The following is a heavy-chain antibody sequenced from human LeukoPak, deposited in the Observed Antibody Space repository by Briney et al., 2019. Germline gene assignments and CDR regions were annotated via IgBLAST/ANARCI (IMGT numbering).Heavy chain of an antibody. CDR2: ISWNSGSI. V-gene: IGHV3-9*01. CDR1: GFTFDDYA. CDR3: AKDDDWLRFEH. J-gene: IGHJ4*02. D-gene: IGHD5-12*01. Sequence: SLRLSCAASGFTFDDYAMHWVRQAPGKGLEWVSGISWNSGSIGYADSVKGRFTISRDNSNHMLYLQMNSLIAEDTAIYYCAKDDDWLRFEHWGRGTPVSVSS.